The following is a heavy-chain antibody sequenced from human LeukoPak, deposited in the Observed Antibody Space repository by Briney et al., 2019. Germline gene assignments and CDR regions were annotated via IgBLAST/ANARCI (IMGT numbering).Heavy chain of an antibody. CDR1: GYTFTGYY. D-gene: IGHD7-27*01. Sequence: GASVNVSCKASGYTFTGYYMHWVRQAPGQGLEWMGWISAYNGNTNYAQKLQGRVTMTTDTSTSTAYMELRSLRSDDTAVYYCARTGPDAFDIWGQGTMVTVSS. J-gene: IGHJ3*02. CDR3: ARTGPDAFDI. CDR2: ISAYNGNT. V-gene: IGHV1-18*04.